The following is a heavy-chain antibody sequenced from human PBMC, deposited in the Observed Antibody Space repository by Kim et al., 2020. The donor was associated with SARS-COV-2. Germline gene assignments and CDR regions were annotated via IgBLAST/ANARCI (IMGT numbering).Heavy chain of an antibody. CDR3: ARAQTYYDILTGYYSFDY. CDR1: GGTFSSYA. CDR2: IIPILGIA. Sequence: SVKVSCKASGGTFSSYAISWVRQAPGQGLEWMGRIIPILGIANYAQKFQGRVTITADKSTSTAYMELSSLRSEDTAVYYCARAQTYYDILTGYYSFDYWGQGTLVTVSS. D-gene: IGHD3-9*01. J-gene: IGHJ4*02. V-gene: IGHV1-69*04.